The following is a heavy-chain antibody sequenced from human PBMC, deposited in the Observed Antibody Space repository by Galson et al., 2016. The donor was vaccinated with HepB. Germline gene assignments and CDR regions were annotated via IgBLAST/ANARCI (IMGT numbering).Heavy chain of an antibody. CDR3: ARMRRFGEFYFDY. CDR1: GFTFSNYA. Sequence: SLRLSCAASGFTFSNYAMSWVRQAPGKGLEWVSSISSSSSYIYYTDSVKGRFTISRDNAKNSLYLQMNSPRAEDTAVYYCARMRRFGEFYFDYWGQGTLVTVSS. D-gene: IGHD3-10*01. V-gene: IGHV3-21*01. CDR2: ISSSSSYI. J-gene: IGHJ4*02.